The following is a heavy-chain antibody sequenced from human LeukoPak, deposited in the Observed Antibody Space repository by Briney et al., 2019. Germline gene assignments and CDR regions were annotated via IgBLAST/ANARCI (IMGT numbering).Heavy chain of an antibody. CDR3: ARALGYSYGINWFDP. CDR2: IYHSGST. CDR1: GGSISSGGYS. V-gene: IGHV4-30-2*01. D-gene: IGHD5-18*01. Sequence: PSETLSLTCAVSGGSISSGGYSWSWIRQPSGKGLEWIGYIYHSGSTYYNPSLKSRVTISVDRSKNQFSLKLSSVTAADTAVYYCARALGYSYGINWFDPWGQGTLVTVSS. J-gene: IGHJ5*02.